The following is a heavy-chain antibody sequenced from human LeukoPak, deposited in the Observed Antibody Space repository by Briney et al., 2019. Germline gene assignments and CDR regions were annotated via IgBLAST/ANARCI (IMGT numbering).Heavy chain of an antibody. Sequence: GGSPRLSCAASGFTFSIHNMDWVRQAPGKGLEWISYINSGGDATHYADSVKGRFTISRDDAKNSLYMQMNSLTAEDTAVYYCARGAGRYGDYRDYWGQGTLVTVSS. D-gene: IGHD4-17*01. V-gene: IGHV3-48*04. CDR2: INSGGDAT. CDR3: ARGAGRYGDYRDY. J-gene: IGHJ4*02. CDR1: GFTFSIHN.